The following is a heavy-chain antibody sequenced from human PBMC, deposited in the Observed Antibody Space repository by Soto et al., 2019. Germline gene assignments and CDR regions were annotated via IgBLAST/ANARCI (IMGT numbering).Heavy chain of an antibody. CDR3: ARVAY. CDR2: ISSGSSDT. J-gene: IGHJ4*02. Sequence: LRLSCEASGFTFSRVSMNGVRQVPGKGLEWGASISSGSSDTWYADSVKGRFIISRDNAQNSLFLQMNTLRPEDTAMYYCARVAYWGPGTQVNVSS. V-gene: IGHV3-21*01. CDR1: GFTFSRVS.